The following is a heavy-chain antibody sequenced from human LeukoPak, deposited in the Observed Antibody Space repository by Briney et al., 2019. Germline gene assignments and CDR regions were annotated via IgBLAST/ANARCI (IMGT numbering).Heavy chain of an antibody. CDR3: ARASAADMWNWFDP. D-gene: IGHD6-13*01. Sequence: PGGSLRLSCAASGFTFSNWAITWVRQAPGKGLVYVSRINTDGSSTDYADSVKGRFTISRDNAKNTLYLQMNGLRAEDTALYYCARASAADMWNWFDPWGQGTLVTVSS. J-gene: IGHJ5*02. CDR1: GFTFSNWA. V-gene: IGHV3-74*01. CDR2: INTDGSST.